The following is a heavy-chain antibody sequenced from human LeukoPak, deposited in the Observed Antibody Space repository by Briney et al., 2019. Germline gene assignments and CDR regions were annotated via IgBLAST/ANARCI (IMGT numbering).Heavy chain of an antibody. CDR2: ISGSGGST. CDR1: GFTFSSYA. CDR3: AKGARDCSSTSCPFDY. V-gene: IGHV3-23*01. Sequence: GGSLRLSCAASGFTFSSYAMSWVRQAPGKGLEWVSPISGSGGSTHYADSVKGRFTISRDNSKNTLYLQMNSLRAEDTAVYYCAKGARDCSSTSCPFDYWGQGTLVTVSS. D-gene: IGHD2-2*01. J-gene: IGHJ4*02.